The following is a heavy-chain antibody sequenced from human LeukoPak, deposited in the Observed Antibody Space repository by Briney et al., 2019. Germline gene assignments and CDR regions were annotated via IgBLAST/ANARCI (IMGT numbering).Heavy chain of an antibody. CDR2: IYYSGST. CDR3: ARDQGVYSSSSHLDY. J-gene: IGHJ4*02. CDR1: GDSISSYY. Sequence: SETLSLTCTVSGDSISSYYWSWIRRPPGKGLEWIGYIYYSGSTNYNPSLKSRVTISVDTSKNQFSLKLSSVTAADTAVYYCARDQGVYSSSSHLDYWGQGTLVTVSS. V-gene: IGHV4-59*01. D-gene: IGHD6-6*01.